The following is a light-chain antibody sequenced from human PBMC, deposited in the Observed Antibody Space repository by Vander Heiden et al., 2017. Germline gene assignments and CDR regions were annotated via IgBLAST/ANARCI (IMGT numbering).Light chain of an antibody. Sequence: DIEMTQSPSSLSASVGDRVTIPCRASQRISPTLNSYRQKAGKAPELLISAASSLQSGVPSRFSGSSSATEFTLTISVLHPEDCATFYCQQSDPKPRTFGPGTKVEIK. CDR3: QQSDPKPRT. CDR1: QRISPT. CDR2: AAS. V-gene: IGKV1-39*01. J-gene: IGKJ3*01.